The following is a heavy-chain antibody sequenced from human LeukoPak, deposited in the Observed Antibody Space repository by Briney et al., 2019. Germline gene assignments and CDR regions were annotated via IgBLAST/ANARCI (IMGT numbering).Heavy chain of an antibody. Sequence: SETLSLTCAGHGGSFRGYFWSWIRQPPGKGLEWIGQINHSGSTNYNPPLKSRGTISVDTSKNQFSLKLSSVTAADTAVYYCARGFPGEYSSSTEKKAFDYWGQGTLVTVSS. V-gene: IGHV4-34*01. J-gene: IGHJ4*02. CDR1: GGSFRGYF. D-gene: IGHD6-6*01. CDR3: ARGFPGEYSSSTEKKAFDY. CDR2: INHSGST.